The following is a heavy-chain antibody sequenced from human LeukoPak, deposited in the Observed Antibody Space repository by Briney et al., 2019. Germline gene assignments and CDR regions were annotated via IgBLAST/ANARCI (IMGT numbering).Heavy chain of an antibody. D-gene: IGHD3-9*01. V-gene: IGHV4-61*02. CDR3: ARTQPRYFDWLFPFAFDI. CDR1: GGSISSGSYY. J-gene: IGHJ3*02. CDR2: IYTSGST. Sequence: PSETLSLTXTVSGGSISSGSYYWSWIRQPAGKGLEWIGRIYTSGSTNYNPSLKSRVTISVDTSRNQFSLKLSSVTAADTAVYYCARTQPRYFDWLFPFAFDIWGQGTMVTVSS.